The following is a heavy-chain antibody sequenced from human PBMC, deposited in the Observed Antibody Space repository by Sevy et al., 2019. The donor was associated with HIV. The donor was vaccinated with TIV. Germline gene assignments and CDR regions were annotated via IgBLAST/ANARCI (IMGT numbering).Heavy chain of an antibody. D-gene: IGHD3-22*01. V-gene: IGHV4-59*01. CDR3: TKYRGDNYDSSGYGNWFFDL. J-gene: IGHJ2*01. CDR2: ISYSGST. CDR1: GGYISRYD. Sequence: SETLSLTCTVSGGYISRYDWSWIRQPPGKGLEWIGYISYSGSTNYNPSLKSRFTISVDTSPNQFSRRRISLTAADTAVYYCTKYRGDNYDSSGYGNWFFDLWGRGPLVTVSS.